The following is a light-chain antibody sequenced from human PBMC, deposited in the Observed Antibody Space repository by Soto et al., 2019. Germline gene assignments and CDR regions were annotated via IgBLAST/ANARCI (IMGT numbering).Light chain of an antibody. CDR1: QSISSY. Sequence: DIQMTQSPSSLSASVGDRVTITCRASQSISSYLNWYQQKPGKAPKLLLYAASSLQSGLPSRFSGSGSGTDFTPTISSLQPEDFATYYCQQSYSTPVFGQGTKLEIK. V-gene: IGKV1-39*01. CDR2: AAS. CDR3: QQSYSTPV. J-gene: IGKJ2*01.